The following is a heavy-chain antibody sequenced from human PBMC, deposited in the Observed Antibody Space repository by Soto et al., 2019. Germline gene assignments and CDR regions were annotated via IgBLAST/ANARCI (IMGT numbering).Heavy chain of an antibody. V-gene: IGHV3-30*03. J-gene: IGHJ6*02. CDR1: GFTFSSYS. CDR3: ARVYGSGSYYTILNTYGMDV. Sequence: PGGSLRLSCAASGFTFSSYSMNWVRQAPGKGLEWVAVISYDGSNKYYADSVKGRFTISRDNSKNTLYLQMNSLRAEDTAVYYCARVYGSGSYYTILNTYGMDVWGQGTTVTVSS. D-gene: IGHD3-10*01. CDR2: ISYDGSNK.